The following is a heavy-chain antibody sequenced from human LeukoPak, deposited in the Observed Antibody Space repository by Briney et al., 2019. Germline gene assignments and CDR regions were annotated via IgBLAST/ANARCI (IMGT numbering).Heavy chain of an antibody. Sequence: PGGSLRLSCAASGFTFYSFAMSWVRQAPGKGLEWVSSVSSSAVSTYYADSEKGRFTISRDNSKNTLYLQMNSLTVDDTAVYYCAKDGAADYWGQGTLVTVSS. D-gene: IGHD6-13*01. CDR3: AKDGAADY. CDR2: VSSSAVST. J-gene: IGHJ4*02. V-gene: IGHV3-23*01. CDR1: GFTFYSFA.